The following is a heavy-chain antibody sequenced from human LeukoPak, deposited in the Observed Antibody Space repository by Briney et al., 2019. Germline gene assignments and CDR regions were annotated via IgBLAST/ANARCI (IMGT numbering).Heavy chain of an antibody. CDR1: GYTFSAYY. J-gene: IGHJ4*02. CDR2: IRPNTGAT. CDR3: TSYNVELGPDF. D-gene: IGHD1-7*01. V-gene: IGHV1-2*02. Sequence: GASVKVSCKASGYTFSAYYMHWVRQAPGHGLEWMGWIRPNTGATNYAQSFQGRVAVTWDTSISTVYMELSRLRSDDTAMNYSTSYNVELGPDFWGQGTLVTVSS.